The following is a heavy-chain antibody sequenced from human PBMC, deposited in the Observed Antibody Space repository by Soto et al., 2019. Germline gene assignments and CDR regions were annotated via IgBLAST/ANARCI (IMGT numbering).Heavy chain of an antibody. CDR1: GFTFSSYS. J-gene: IGHJ3*02. CDR3: ARDRKKFDAFDI. V-gene: IGHV3-21*01. Sequence: GGSLRLSCAASGFTFSSYSMNWVRQAPGKGLEWVSSISSSSSYIYYADSVKGRFTISRDNAKNSLYLQMNSLRAEDTAVYYCARDRKKFDAFDIWGQGTMVTVSS. CDR2: ISSSSSYI.